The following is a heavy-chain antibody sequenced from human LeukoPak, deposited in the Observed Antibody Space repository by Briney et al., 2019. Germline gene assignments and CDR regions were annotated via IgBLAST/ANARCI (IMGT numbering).Heavy chain of an antibody. CDR3: ARTALITIFDYYYMDV. J-gene: IGHJ6*03. Sequence: PGGSLRLSCAASGFTFSSYSMNWVRQAPGEGLEWVAVIWYDGSNKYYADSVKGRFTISRDNSKNTLYLQMNSLRAEDTAVYYCARTALITIFDYYYMDVWGKGTTVTVSS. CDR2: IWYDGSNK. CDR1: GFTFSSYS. V-gene: IGHV3-33*08. D-gene: IGHD3-3*01.